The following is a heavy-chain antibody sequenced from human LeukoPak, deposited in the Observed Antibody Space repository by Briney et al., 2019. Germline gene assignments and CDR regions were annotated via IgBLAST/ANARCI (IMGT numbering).Heavy chain of an antibody. CDR3: ASSRPAAGAIDY. CDR1: GGSFSGYY. D-gene: IGHD1-26*01. CDR2: INHSGST. Sequence: SETLSLTCAVYGGSFSGYYWSWIRQPPGKGLEWIGEINHSGSTNYNPSLKSRVTMSRDTSKKQFSLKVKSVTAADTAVYYCASSRPAAGAIDYWGQGTLVTVSS. V-gene: IGHV4-34*01. J-gene: IGHJ4*01.